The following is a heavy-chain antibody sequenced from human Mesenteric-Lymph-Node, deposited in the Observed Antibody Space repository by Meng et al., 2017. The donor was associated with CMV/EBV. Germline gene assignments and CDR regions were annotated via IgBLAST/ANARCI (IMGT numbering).Heavy chain of an antibody. CDR2: INHSGST. CDR1: GGSFSGYY. D-gene: IGHD6-19*01. J-gene: IGHJ3*02. V-gene: IGHV4-34*01. CDR3: ARLRSGWNDAFDI. Sequence: SETLSLTCVVYGGSFSGYYWSWIRQPPGKGLEWIGEINHSGSTYYNPSLKSRVTISVDTSKNQFSLKLSSVTAADTAVYYCARLRSGWNDAFDIWGQGTMVTVSS.